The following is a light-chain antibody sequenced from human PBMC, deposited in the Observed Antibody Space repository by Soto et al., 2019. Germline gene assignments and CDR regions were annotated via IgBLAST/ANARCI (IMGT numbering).Light chain of an antibody. CDR2: DAS. Sequence: EIVLTQSPATLSLSPGERASLSCRASQSVGTSLAWYQQKRGQAPRLLIYDASNRATGIPARFSRSGSGTDFTLTISTLEPEDFAVYYCQQRSNWPPFTFGPGTKVDIK. J-gene: IGKJ3*01. V-gene: IGKV3-11*01. CDR1: QSVGTS. CDR3: QQRSNWPPFT.